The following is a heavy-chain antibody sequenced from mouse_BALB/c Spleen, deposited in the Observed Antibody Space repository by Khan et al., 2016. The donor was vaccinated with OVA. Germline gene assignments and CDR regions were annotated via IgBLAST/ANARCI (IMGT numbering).Heavy chain of an antibody. CDR3: ARSYFGNYEFAY. V-gene: IGHV1S132*01. J-gene: IGHJ3*01. D-gene: IGHD2-1*01. CDR2: IFPGTGTT. CDR1: GYTFTSYW. Sequence: QVQLQQSGTELVKPGASVKLSCKTSGYTFTSYWIQWVKQRPGQGLEWIGQIFPGTGTTYYNENFKGKATLTIDTSSTTAYMQLSSLTSEDSAVYCCARSYFGNYEFAYWGQGTLVTVSA.